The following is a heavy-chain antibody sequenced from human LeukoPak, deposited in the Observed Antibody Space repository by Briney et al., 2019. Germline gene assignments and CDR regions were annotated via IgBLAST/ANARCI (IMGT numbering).Heavy chain of an antibody. Sequence: SETLSLTCTVSGGSISSYYWSWIRQPPGKGLEWIGYIYYSGSTNYNPSLKSRVTISVDTSKNQSSLKLSSVTAADTAVYYCASGSYYFGLFDYWGQGTLVTVSS. CDR1: GGSISSYY. CDR3: ASGSYYFGLFDY. V-gene: IGHV4-59*08. CDR2: IYYSGST. J-gene: IGHJ4*02. D-gene: IGHD1-26*01.